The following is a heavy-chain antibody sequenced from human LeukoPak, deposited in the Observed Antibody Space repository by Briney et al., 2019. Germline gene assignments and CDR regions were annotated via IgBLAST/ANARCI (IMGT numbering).Heavy chain of an antibody. J-gene: IGHJ5*02. D-gene: IGHD2-15*01. CDR2: NNGDGSTT. CDR1: GFSLSGYW. Sequence: GGSLRLSCVASGFSLSGYWMYWVRQAPGKGLMYIPRNNGDGSTTNYADVVKGRFTMSRDNVKNTLYLQMNSLRVEDTAVYYCARDPRNVGLAPWGQGTLVTVSS. CDR3: ARDPRNVGLAP. V-gene: IGHV3-74*01.